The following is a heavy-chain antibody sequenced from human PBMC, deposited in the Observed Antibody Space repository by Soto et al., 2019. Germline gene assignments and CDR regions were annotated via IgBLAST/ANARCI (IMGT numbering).Heavy chain of an antibody. Sequence: QVQLQQWGAGLLKPSETLSLTCAVYGGSFSGYYWSWIRQPPGKGLEWIGEINHSGSTNYNPSLKSRVTISVDTSKNQFSLKLSSVTAADTAVYYCAKAFEYSSSRAFDIWGQGTMVTVSS. J-gene: IGHJ3*02. D-gene: IGHD6-6*01. CDR2: INHSGST. V-gene: IGHV4-34*01. CDR1: GGSFSGYY. CDR3: AKAFEYSSSRAFDI.